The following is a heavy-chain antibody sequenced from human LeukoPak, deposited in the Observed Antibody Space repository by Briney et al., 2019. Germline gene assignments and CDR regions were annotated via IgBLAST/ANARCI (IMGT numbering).Heavy chain of an antibody. J-gene: IGHJ5*02. CDR3: AREVEGDWFDP. V-gene: IGHV1-2*02. CDR1: GYTFTGFY. Sequence: RASVKVSCKASGYTFTGFYMHWVRQAPGQGLEWMGWINPNSGGTNYAQKFQGRVTMTRDTSISTAYMELSRLRSDDTAVYYCAREVEGDWFDPWGQGTLVTVSP. D-gene: IGHD1-1*01. CDR2: INPNSGGT.